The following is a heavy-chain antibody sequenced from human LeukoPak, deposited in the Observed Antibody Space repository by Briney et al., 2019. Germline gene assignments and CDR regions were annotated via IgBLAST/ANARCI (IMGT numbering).Heavy chain of an antibody. CDR1: GYTFTSYG. Sequence: ASVKVSCKASGYTFTSYGISWVRQAPGQGLEWMGWISAYNGITNYAQKLQGRVTMTRNTSISTAYMELSSLRSEDTAVYYCARGDKTSFDYWGQGTLVTVSS. CDR3: ARGDKTSFDY. V-gene: IGHV1-18*01. J-gene: IGHJ4*02. CDR2: ISAYNGIT.